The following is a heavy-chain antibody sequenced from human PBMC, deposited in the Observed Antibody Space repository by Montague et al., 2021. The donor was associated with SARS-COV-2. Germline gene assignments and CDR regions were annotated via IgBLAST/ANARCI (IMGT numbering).Heavy chain of an antibody. V-gene: IGHV4-59*08. CDR1: GGSISSYY. D-gene: IGHD3-10*01. CDR3: ARAGSGSYSFYYYYGMDV. Sequence: SETLSLTCTVSGGSISSYYWSWIRQPPGKGLEWIGYIYYSGSTNYNPSFQSRVAISVDTSKNQFSLKLSSVTAADTAVYYCARAGSGSYSFYYYYGMDVWGQGTTGTVSS. J-gene: IGHJ6*02. CDR2: IYYSGST.